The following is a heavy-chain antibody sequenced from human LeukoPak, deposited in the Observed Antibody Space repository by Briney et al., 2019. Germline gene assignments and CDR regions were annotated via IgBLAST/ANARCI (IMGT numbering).Heavy chain of an antibody. CDR1: GYTFTSYD. V-gene: IGHV1-8*01. Sequence: ASVKVSCKASGYTFTSYDINWVRQATGQGLEWMGWMNPNSGNTGYAQKFQGRVTMTRNTSISTAYMELSSLRSEDTAVYYCARILESEYYYYYGMDVWGQGTTVTVSS. CDR2: MNPNSGNT. CDR3: ARILESEYYYYYGMDV. J-gene: IGHJ6*02.